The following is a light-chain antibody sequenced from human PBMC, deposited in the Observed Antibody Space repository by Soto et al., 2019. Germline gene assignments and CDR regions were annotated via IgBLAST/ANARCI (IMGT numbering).Light chain of an antibody. Sequence: QSVLTQPASVSGSPGQSITISCTGTSSDVGSYNLVSWYQQHPGKAPKLMIYEGSKRPSGVSNRFSGSKSGNTASLTISGLQAEDEGDYYCCSYAGSSTHVVFGGGTKVTVL. J-gene: IGLJ2*01. CDR2: EGS. V-gene: IGLV2-23*01. CDR1: SSDVGSYNL. CDR3: CSYAGSSTHVV.